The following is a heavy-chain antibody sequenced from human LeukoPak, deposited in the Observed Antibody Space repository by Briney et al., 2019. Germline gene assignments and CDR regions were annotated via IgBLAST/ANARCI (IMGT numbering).Heavy chain of an antibody. CDR2: IYYSGST. D-gene: IGHD3-10*01. V-gene: IGHV4-59*12. Sequence: SETLSLTCTVSGDSISGFYWTWIRQPPGKGLEWIGYIYYSGSTNYNPSLKSRVTISVDTSKNQFSLKLSSVTAADTAVYYCARLISSGSYRYYYYYYYMDVWGKGTTVTISS. CDR1: GDSISGFY. CDR3: ARLISSGSYRYYYYYYYMDV. J-gene: IGHJ6*03.